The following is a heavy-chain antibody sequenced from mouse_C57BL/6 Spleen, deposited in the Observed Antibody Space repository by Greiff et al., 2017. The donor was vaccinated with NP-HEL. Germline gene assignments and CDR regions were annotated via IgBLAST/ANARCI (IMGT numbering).Heavy chain of an antibody. J-gene: IGHJ2*01. V-gene: IGHV1S81*02. CDR2: TNPTNGRT. D-gene: IGHD1-1*01. CDR3: ARIKKIVATYFDY. Sequence: VQLQQSGAELVKAGASVKMSCKASGYTFTSYWMHWVKQRLGQGLEWFAETNPTNGRTYYNEKFKSKATLTVDKSFSTAYMLLSGPKFKESAVYYCARIKKIVATYFDYWGQGTTLTVSS. CDR1: GYTFTSYW.